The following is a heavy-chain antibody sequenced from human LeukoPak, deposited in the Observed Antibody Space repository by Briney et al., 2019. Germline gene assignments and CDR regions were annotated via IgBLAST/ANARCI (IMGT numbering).Heavy chain of an antibody. CDR3: ATMLRFLEWLYNFQH. CDR1: GYTLTELS. D-gene: IGHD3-3*01. Sequence: ASVKVSXKVSGYTLTELSMHWVRQAPGKGLEWMGGFDPEDGETIYAQKFQGRVTMTEDTSTDTAYMELSSLRSEDTAVYYCATMLRFLEWLYNFQHWGQCTLVTVSS. J-gene: IGHJ1*01. CDR2: FDPEDGET. V-gene: IGHV1-24*01.